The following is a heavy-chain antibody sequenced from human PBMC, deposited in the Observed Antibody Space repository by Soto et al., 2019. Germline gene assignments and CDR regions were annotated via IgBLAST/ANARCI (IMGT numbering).Heavy chain of an antibody. Sequence: EVQLVETGGGLIQPGGSLRLSCAASGFTVSSNYMSWVRQAPGKGLEWVSVIYSGGSTYYADSVKGRFTISRDNSKHTLYLQMNSLRAEDTAVYYCARLDRAARPFDYWGQGTLVTVSS. CDR1: GFTVSSNY. CDR3: ARLDRAARPFDY. V-gene: IGHV3-53*02. J-gene: IGHJ4*02. D-gene: IGHD6-6*01. CDR2: IYSGGST.